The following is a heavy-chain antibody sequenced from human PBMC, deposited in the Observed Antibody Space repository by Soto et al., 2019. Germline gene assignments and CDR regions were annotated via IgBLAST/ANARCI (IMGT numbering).Heavy chain of an antibody. Sequence: SVKVSCKASGGTFSSYAISWVRQAPGQGLEWMGGIIPIFGTANYAQKLQGRVTITADESTSTAYMELSSLRSEDTAVYYCARDLGISSSWSTYYYYYGMDVWGQGTTVTVSS. CDR1: GGTFSSYA. J-gene: IGHJ6*02. D-gene: IGHD6-13*01. V-gene: IGHV1-69*13. CDR2: IIPIFGTA. CDR3: ARDLGISSSWSTYYYYYGMDV.